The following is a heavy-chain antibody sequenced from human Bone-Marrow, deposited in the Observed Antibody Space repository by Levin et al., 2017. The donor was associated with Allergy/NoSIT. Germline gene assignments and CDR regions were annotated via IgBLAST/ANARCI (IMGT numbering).Heavy chain of an antibody. V-gene: IGHV3-23*01. Sequence: PAGGSLRLSCVGSGFTFFSHAMSWVRQAPGKGLEWVSTISGNGGSTYYADSVKGRFTISRDNSKNTVYLQMISLRGDDTAVYFCAKNFYYDSSGFFDYWGQGILVSVSS. CDR1: GFTFFSHA. D-gene: IGHD3-22*01. CDR3: AKNFYYDSSGFFDY. CDR2: ISGNGGST. J-gene: IGHJ4*02.